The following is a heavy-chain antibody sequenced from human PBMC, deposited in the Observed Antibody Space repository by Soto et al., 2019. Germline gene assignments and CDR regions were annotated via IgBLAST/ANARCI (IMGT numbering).Heavy chain of an antibody. V-gene: IGHV1-18*01. CDR1: GYTFTSYG. Sequence: QVQLVQSGAEVKKPGASVKVSCKASGYTFTSYGISWVRQAPGQGLEWMGWISGYNGNTNYAQKLQARVTMTKDTSTSTAYMELRSLRSDDTAVYYCAREDERNDYGDHGWFDPWGQGTLVTVSS. D-gene: IGHD4-17*01. CDR3: AREDERNDYGDHGWFDP. J-gene: IGHJ5*02. CDR2: ISGYNGNT.